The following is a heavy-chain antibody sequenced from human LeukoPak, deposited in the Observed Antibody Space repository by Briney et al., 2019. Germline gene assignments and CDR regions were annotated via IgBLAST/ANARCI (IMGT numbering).Heavy chain of an antibody. CDR3: ARVYYGPGSLTVGRFDP. CDR2: IYYSGST. J-gene: IGHJ5*02. CDR1: GGSISSGDYY. V-gene: IGHV4-30-4*01. D-gene: IGHD3-10*01. Sequence: SQTLSLNCTVSGGSISSGDYYWRWIRQPPGKGLEWIGYIYYSGSTYYNPSLKSRVTISVDTSKNQFSLKLSSVTAADTAVYYCARVYYGPGSLTVGRFDPWGQGTLVTVSS.